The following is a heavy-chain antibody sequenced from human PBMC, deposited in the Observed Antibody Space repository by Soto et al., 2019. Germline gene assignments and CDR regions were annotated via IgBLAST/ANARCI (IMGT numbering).Heavy chain of an antibody. J-gene: IGHJ4*02. Sequence: ASVKVSCKASGYTFTSYAMHWVRQAPGQRLEWMGWINAGNGNTKYSQKFQGRVTITRDTSASTAYMELSSLRSEDTAVYYCARVLGITMIVIGYWGQGTLVTVSS. D-gene: IGHD3-22*01. CDR2: INAGNGNT. V-gene: IGHV1-3*01. CDR1: GYTFTSYA. CDR3: ARVLGITMIVIGY.